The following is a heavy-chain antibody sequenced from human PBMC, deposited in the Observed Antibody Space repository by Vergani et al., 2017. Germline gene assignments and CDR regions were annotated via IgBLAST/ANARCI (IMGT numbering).Heavy chain of an antibody. CDR2: IIPLFGTA. CDR3: ARDKRTSSGWLRDWYFDL. Sequence: QVQLVQSGAEVKKPGSSVKVSCKASGGTFSSYAISWARQAPGQGLEWMGRIIPLFGTANYAQKFQGRVTITADDSKSTAYMDLSSLRSEDTAVYYCARDKRTSSGWLRDWYFDLWGRGTLVTVSS. J-gene: IGHJ2*01. CDR1: GGTFSSYA. V-gene: IGHV1-69*18. D-gene: IGHD6-19*01.